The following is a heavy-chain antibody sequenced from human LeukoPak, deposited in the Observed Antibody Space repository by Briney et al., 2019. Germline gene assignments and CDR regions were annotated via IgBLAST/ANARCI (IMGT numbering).Heavy chain of an antibody. CDR3: AKGYYGSGNYFDY. D-gene: IGHD3-10*01. CDR2: ISYDGSNK. V-gene: IGHV3-30-3*01. J-gene: IGHJ4*02. CDR1: GFTFSSYA. Sequence: GGSLRLSCAASGFTFSSYAMHWVRQAPGKGLEWVAVISYDGSNKYYADSVKGRFTISRDNSKNTLYLQMNSLRAEDTAVYYCAKGYYGSGNYFDYWGQGTLVTVSS.